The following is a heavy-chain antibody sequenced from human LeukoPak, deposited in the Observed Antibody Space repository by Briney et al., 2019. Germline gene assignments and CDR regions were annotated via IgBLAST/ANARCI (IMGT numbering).Heavy chain of an antibody. Sequence: SETLSLTCSVSGDFISSYYWSWIRQPAGKGLEWIGRFHTSGSTNYSPSLKSRVTMSLDTSKKQFSLKVSSVTAADTAVYFCARDLSSSRYGHYFDYWGQGTLVTVSS. V-gene: IGHV4-4*07. D-gene: IGHD6-13*01. CDR2: FHTSGST. J-gene: IGHJ4*02. CDR3: ARDLSSSRYGHYFDY. CDR1: GDFISSYY.